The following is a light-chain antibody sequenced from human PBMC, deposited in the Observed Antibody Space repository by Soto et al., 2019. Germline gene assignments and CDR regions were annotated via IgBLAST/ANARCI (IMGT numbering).Light chain of an antibody. CDR1: SSKNGAGYD. V-gene: IGLV1-40*01. J-gene: IGLJ1*01. CDR3: QSYDSSLSGYV. Sequence: QSVLTQPPSVSGAPGQRGTISCTGSSSKNGAGYDVHWYHQLPGKSPKVLIYGNSNRPSGVPDRFSGSKSGTSASLAITGLQAEDEADYYCQSYDSSLSGYVFGTGTKVTVL. CDR2: GNS.